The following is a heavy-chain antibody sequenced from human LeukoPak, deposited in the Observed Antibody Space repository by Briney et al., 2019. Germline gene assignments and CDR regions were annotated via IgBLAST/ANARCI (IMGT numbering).Heavy chain of an antibody. CDR2: IYSGGST. CDR1: GFTVSSNY. Sequence: SGGSLRLSCAASGFTVSSNYMSWVRQAPGKGLEWVSVIYSGGSTYYADSVKGRFTISRDNSKNTLYLQMNSLRAEDTAVYYCARDHVDTAMDPQELEYYGMDVWGQGTTVTVSS. CDR3: ARDHVDTAMDPQELEYYGMDV. J-gene: IGHJ6*02. D-gene: IGHD5-18*01. V-gene: IGHV3-66*01.